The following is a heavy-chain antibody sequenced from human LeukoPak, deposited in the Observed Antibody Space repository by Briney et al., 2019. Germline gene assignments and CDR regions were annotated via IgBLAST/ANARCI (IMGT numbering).Heavy chain of an antibody. V-gene: IGHV1-69*13. CDR2: IIPIFGTA. CDR1: GGTFSSYA. CDR3: ARGEELRFLEFDP. Sequence: ASVTVSCKASGGTFSSYAISWVRQAPGQGLEWMGGIIPIFGTANYAQKFQGRVTITADESTSTAYMELSSLRSEDTAVYYCARGEELRFLEFDPWGQGTLVTVSS. J-gene: IGHJ5*02. D-gene: IGHD3-3*01.